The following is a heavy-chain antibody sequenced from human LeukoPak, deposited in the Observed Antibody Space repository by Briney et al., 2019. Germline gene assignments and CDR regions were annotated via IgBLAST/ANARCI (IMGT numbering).Heavy chain of an antibody. J-gene: IGHJ5*02. CDR1: GFTFDDYG. Sequence: PGGSLRLSCAASGFTFDDYGMSWVRQAPGKGLEWVSGINWNGGSTGYADSVKGRFTISRDNAKNSLYLQMNSLRAEDTALYYCARDRTGYYYDSSGYYYHNWFDPWGQGTLVTVSS. D-gene: IGHD3-22*01. V-gene: IGHV3-20*04. CDR2: INWNGGST. CDR3: ARDRTGYYYDSSGYYYHNWFDP.